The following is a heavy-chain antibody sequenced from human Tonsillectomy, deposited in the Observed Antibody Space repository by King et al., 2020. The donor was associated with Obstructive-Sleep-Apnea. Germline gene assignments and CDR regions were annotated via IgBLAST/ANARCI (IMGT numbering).Heavy chain of an antibody. Sequence: LQLQESGPGLVEPSETLSLTCTVSGGSISSYFWSWIRQTPGRGLEWIGYVFHTGSTNYNPSLKSRVTISVDTTKIQFSLKLSSVSAADTGVYFCARSLAAAGVFDYWGQGTLVTVSS. V-gene: IGHV4-59*08. J-gene: IGHJ4*02. CDR3: ARSLAAAGVFDY. CDR2: VFHTGST. D-gene: IGHD6-13*01. CDR1: GGSISSYF.